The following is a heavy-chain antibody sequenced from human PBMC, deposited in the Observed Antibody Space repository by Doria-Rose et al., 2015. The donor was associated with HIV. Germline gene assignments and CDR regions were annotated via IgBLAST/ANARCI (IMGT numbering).Heavy chain of an antibody. J-gene: IGHJ4*02. CDR3: ATGVTLDY. D-gene: IGHD3-10*01. CDR1: GFTFSSHR. Sequence: VQLVQSGGGLVRPGGSLRLSCATSGFTFSSHRINWVRQAAGKGLEWVSSISSTSAYINYADSVRGRFTISRDNARNSLYIQMDSLRAEDTAIYYCATGVTLDYWGQGTLVTVSS. V-gene: IGHV3-21*01. CDR2: ISSTSAYI.